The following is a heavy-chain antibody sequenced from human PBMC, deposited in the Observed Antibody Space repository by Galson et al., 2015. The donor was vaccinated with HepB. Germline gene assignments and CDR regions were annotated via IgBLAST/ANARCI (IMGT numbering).Heavy chain of an antibody. D-gene: IGHD3-10*01. CDR1: GGSITTYN. CDR3: ARASYDSRTYYYFDY. CDR2: IFYSGTT. V-gene: IGHV4-59*01. Sequence: LSLTCAVSGGSITTYNWGWIRQPPGKGLDWIGFIFYSGTTNYNPSFKSRVTISVDTSKDEISLKLTSVSASDTAVYYCARASYDSRTYYYFDYWGQGTLATVSS. J-gene: IGHJ4*02.